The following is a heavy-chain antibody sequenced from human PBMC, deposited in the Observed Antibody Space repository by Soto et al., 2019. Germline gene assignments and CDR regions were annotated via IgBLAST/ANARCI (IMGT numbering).Heavy chain of an antibody. CDR2: IYYSGST. V-gene: IGHV4-59*12. CDR3: ARGIGTIAARQGDATDNCYFDS. D-gene: IGHD6-25*01. Sequence: SETLSLTCTVSGGSISSYYWRWIRQPPGKGLEWIGYIYYSGSTNYNPSLKSRVTISVDTSKNQFSLKLKSVTAADTAVYYCARGIGTIAARQGDATDNCYFDSWGLGTRVTVAS. CDR1: GGSISSYY. J-gene: IGHJ4*02.